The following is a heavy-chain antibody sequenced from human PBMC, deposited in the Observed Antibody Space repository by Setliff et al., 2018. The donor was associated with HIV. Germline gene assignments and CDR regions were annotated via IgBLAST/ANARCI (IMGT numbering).Heavy chain of an antibody. Sequence: SETLSLTCAVYGGSISGYYWSWIRQSPGKGLEWIGEINHSGSTNFSPSLKSRVTISLDTSKNQFSLRLSSVTAADTAVYYCARTRSGTYYGEMNWFDPWGQGILVTVSS. CDR3: ARTRSGTYYGEMNWFDP. J-gene: IGHJ5*02. V-gene: IGHV4-34*01. D-gene: IGHD3-10*01. CDR1: GGSISGYY. CDR2: INHSGST.